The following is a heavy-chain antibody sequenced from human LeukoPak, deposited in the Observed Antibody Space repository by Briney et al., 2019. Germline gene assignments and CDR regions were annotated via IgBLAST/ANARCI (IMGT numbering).Heavy chain of an antibody. CDR2: IYYSGST. D-gene: IGHD2-15*01. CDR1: GGSISSYY. CDR3: ARRYCSGGSCYSENDYMDV. Sequence: SETLSLTCTVSGGSISSYYWSWIRQPPGKGLEWIRNIYYSGSTNYNPSLKSRVTISVDTSKNQFSLKLSSVTAADTAVYYCARRYCSGGSCYSENDYMDVWGKGTTVTVSS. V-gene: IGHV4-59*01. J-gene: IGHJ6*03.